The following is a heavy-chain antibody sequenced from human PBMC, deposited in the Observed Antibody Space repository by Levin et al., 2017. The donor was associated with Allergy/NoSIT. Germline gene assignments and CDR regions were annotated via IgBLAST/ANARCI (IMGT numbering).Heavy chain of an antibody. Sequence: GGSLRLSCAASGFTFDDYAMHWVRQAPGKGLEWVSGISWNSGSIGYGDSVKGRFTISRDNAKNALYLQMNSLRPEDTALYYCAKASVAEAGSLDYWGQGTLVTVSS. CDR2: ISWNSGSI. CDR3: AKASVAEAGSLDY. CDR1: GFTFDDYA. D-gene: IGHD6-19*01. V-gene: IGHV3-9*01. J-gene: IGHJ4*02.